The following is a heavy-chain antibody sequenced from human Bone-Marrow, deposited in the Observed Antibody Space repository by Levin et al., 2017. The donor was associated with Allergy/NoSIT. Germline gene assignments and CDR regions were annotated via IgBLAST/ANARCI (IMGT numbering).Heavy chain of an antibody. V-gene: IGHV3-23*01. Sequence: GGSLRLSCSGSGFDFRNYAMTWVRQAPGKGLQWVSSISDSGAGTHYTDSVKGRFAISRDNSKDTLYLQMNSLRAEDTAVYYCAKDEYYGSGSYYRVWGQGTLVTVSS. D-gene: IGHD3-10*01. J-gene: IGHJ4*02. CDR3: AKDEYYGSGSYYRV. CDR1: GFDFRNYA. CDR2: ISDSGAGT.